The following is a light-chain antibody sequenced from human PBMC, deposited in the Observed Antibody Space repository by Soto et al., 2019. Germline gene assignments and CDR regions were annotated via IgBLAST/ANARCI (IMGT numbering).Light chain of an antibody. CDR3: QQTYSTPQT. CDR2: AAS. CDR1: QSITSY. V-gene: IGKV1-39*01. Sequence: DIQMTQSPSSLSASVGDRVTITCRASQSITSYLNWYQQKPGKAPKLLIDAASSLQSGVSSRFSGSASGTDFTLTISSLQPVDFATYYCQQTYSTPQTFGQGTKVEIK. J-gene: IGKJ1*01.